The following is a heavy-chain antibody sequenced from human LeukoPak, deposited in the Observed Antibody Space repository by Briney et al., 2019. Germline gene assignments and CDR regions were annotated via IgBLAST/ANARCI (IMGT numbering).Heavy chain of an antibody. CDR3: ARDQGLAWFGELLPSSYYYYYGMDV. J-gene: IGHJ6*02. Sequence: GGSLRLSCAASGFTSNNYSMNWVRQAPGKGLEWVSSISSSSSYIYYADSVKGRFTISRDNAKNSLYLQMNSLRAEDTAVYYCARDQGLAWFGELLPSSYYYYYGMDVWGQGTTVTVSS. D-gene: IGHD3-10*01. CDR1: GFTSNNYS. CDR2: ISSSSSYI. V-gene: IGHV3-21*01.